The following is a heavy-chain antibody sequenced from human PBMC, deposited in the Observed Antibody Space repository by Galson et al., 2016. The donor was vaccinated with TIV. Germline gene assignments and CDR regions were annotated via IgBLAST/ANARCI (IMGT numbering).Heavy chain of an antibody. CDR1: GDSISNYY. Sequence: ETLSLTCTVSGDSISNYYWAWIRQPPGKGLEWIGYIYYSGSTNYSPSLKSRVTISRDTSKNQFSLKLNSATASDTAVYYCARQSGYGTSWFPYYFDYWGQGTLVTVSS. V-gene: IGHV4-59*08. D-gene: IGHD6-13*01. CDR2: IYYSGST. J-gene: IGHJ4*02. CDR3: ARQSGYGTSWFPYYFDY.